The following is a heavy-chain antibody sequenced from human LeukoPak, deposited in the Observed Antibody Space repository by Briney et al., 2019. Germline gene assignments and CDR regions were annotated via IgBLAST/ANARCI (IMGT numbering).Heavy chain of an antibody. V-gene: IGHV4-59*01. Sequence: PSETLSLTCTVSGGSISSYYWSWIRQPPRKGLEWIGYIYYSGSTNYNPSLKSRVTISVDTSKNQFSLKLSSVTAADTAVYYCARGFYDSSLFDYWGQGTLVTVSS. J-gene: IGHJ4*02. CDR1: GGSISSYY. CDR2: IYYSGST. D-gene: IGHD3-22*01. CDR3: ARGFYDSSLFDY.